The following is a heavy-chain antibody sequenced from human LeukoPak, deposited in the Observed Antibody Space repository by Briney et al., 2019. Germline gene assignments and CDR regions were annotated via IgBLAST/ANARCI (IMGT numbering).Heavy chain of an antibody. Sequence: GGSLRLSCAASGFTFSSYWMNWARQAPGKGLEWVAVISYDGSNKYYADSVKGRFTISRDNSKNTLYLQMNSLRAEDTAVYYCARHGYSSGWYLDYWGQGTLVTVSS. CDR1: GFTFSSYW. CDR2: ISYDGSNK. J-gene: IGHJ4*02. CDR3: ARHGYSSGWYLDY. V-gene: IGHV3-30-3*01. D-gene: IGHD6-19*01.